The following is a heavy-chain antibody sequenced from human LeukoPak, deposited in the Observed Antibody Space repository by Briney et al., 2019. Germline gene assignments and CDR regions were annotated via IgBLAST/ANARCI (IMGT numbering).Heavy chain of an antibody. J-gene: IGHJ4*02. CDR3: ARDSGYMAYYGSGRYRPTDRYYFDY. V-gene: IGHV3-11*04. Sequence: GGSLRLSCAASGFTFSDYYMSWIRQAPGKGLEWVSYISSSGSTIYYADSVKGRFTISRDNAKNSLYLQMNSLRAEDTAVYYCARDSGYMAYYGSGRYRPTDRYYFDYWGQGTLVTVSS. CDR2: ISSSGSTI. CDR1: GFTFSDYY. D-gene: IGHD3-10*01.